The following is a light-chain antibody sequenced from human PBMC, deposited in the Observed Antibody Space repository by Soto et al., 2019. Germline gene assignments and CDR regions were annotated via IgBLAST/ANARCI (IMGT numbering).Light chain of an antibody. CDR2: DAS. CDR3: QQANDWPPT. J-gene: IGKJ1*01. V-gene: IGKV3-15*01. CDR1: QAISNN. Sequence: EIVLTQSPATLSLSPGERVTLSCRASQAISNNLAWYQQKPGQAPRLLIFDASTRATGIPARFSGSGSGTEFTLTISSLQSEDFAVYYCQQANDWPPTFGQGTRV.